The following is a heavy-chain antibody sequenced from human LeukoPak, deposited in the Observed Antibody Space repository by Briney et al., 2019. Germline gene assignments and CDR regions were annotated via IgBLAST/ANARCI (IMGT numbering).Heavy chain of an antibody. CDR2: IRSKAYGGTT. CDR1: GFTFGDYA. D-gene: IGHD6-13*01. Sequence: PGGSLRLSCTASGFTFGDYAMSWVRQAPGKGLEWVGFIRSKAYGGTTEYAASVKGRFTISRDDSKSIAYLQMNSLRAEDTAVYYCATPAAGPGAEYSLYWGQGTLVIVSS. CDR3: ATPAAGPGAEYSLY. J-gene: IGHJ1*01. V-gene: IGHV3-49*04.